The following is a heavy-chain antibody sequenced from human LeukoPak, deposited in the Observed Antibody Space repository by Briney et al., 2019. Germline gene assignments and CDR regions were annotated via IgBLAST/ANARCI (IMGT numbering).Heavy chain of an antibody. J-gene: IGHJ4*02. CDR1: GYSISSGYY. CDR2: IYQSGST. Sequence: SETLSLTCSVSGYSISSGYYWGWIRQPPGKGLEWIGSIYQSGSTYYNPSLKSRVTISVDKSKNQFSLKLSSVTAADTAVYYCARSDGDYLDYWGQGTLVTVSS. D-gene: IGHD4-17*01. V-gene: IGHV4-38-2*02. CDR3: ARSDGDYLDY.